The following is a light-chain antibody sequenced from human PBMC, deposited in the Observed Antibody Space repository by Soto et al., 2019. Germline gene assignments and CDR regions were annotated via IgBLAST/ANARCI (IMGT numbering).Light chain of an antibody. V-gene: IGKV1-5*03. CDR1: QTIFSW. Sequence: IQMTQSPSTLSASVGDRVSITCRASQTIFSWLAWYQQKPGKAPKLLFYKASSLESGVPSRYSGSGSGTEFTLTISGLQPDDFATYFCQQYNSYPYSFGQGTKVEIK. CDR2: KAS. J-gene: IGKJ2*03. CDR3: QQYNSYPYS.